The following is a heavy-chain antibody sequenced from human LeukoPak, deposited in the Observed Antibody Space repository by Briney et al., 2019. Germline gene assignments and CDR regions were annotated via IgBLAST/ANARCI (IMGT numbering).Heavy chain of an antibody. D-gene: IGHD5-18*01. J-gene: IGHJ4*02. CDR3: ARRYSTGDFDY. Sequence: ASVKVSCKASGYTFNSYGITWVRQAPGQGLGWMGRITVYIGHTNYAQKFQGRVTMTTDTTTSTAFLKLTTLRSDDTAVYYSARRYSTGDFDYWGQGTLITVSS. V-gene: IGHV1-18*01. CDR1: GYTFNSYG. CDR2: ITVYIGHT.